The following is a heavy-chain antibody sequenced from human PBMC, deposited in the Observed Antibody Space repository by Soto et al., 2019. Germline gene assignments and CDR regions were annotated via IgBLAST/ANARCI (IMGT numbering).Heavy chain of an antibody. Sequence: EVQLLESGGGLVQPGGSLRLSCVASGITFSTSAMGWVRQAPGRGLEWVSTISDGGRIVYYADSVKGPFTISRDNFKNPLVLQTNSLRAEDSAVYYCAKLSSNSGWITFALWGQGTLVSVSS. D-gene: IGHD6-19*01. CDR2: ISDGGRIV. J-gene: IGHJ4*02. CDR1: GITFSTSA. V-gene: IGHV3-23*01. CDR3: AKLSSNSGWITFAL.